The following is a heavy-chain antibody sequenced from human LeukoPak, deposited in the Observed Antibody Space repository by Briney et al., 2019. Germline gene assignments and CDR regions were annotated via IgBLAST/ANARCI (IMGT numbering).Heavy chain of an antibody. V-gene: IGHV3-23*01. Sequence: PGGSLRLSFAASGFTFSSYAMSWVRQAPGKGLEGVSAISGSGGSTYYADSVKGRFTISRDNSKNTLYLQMNSLRAEDTAVYYCAKGLASVPYYYYGMDVWGQGTTVTVSS. CDR1: GFTFSSYA. CDR3: AKGLASVPYYYYGMDV. J-gene: IGHJ6*02. CDR2: ISGSGGST.